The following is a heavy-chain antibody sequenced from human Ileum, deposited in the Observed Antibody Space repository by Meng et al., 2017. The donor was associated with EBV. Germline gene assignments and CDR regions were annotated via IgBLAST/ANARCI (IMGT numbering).Heavy chain of an antibody. J-gene: IGHJ4*02. D-gene: IGHD5-12*01. Sequence: EGQLVESVGNLVQPGGSLRLSCVASGFTFNNYARRWVRQAPGKELEWVSGIGGTDDKTYYADSVKGRFTISRDNPKNTLFLQMDGLRAEDTAVYFCAKDLRGYGGTYFDCWGQGTLVTVSS. V-gene: IGHV3-23*04. CDR3: AKDLRGYGGTYFDC. CDR1: GFTFNNYA. CDR2: IGGTDDKT.